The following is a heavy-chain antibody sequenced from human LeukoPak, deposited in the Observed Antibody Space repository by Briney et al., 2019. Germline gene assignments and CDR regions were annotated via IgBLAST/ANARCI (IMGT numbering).Heavy chain of an antibody. D-gene: IGHD5-12*01. J-gene: IGHJ3*02. CDR1: GYTFTSYG. CDR3: ARDYGYSGYDTPHDAFDI. Sequence: VASVKVSCKASGYTFTSYGISWMRQAPGQGLEWMGWICAYNGNTNYAQKLQGRVTMTTDTSTSTAYMELRSLRSDDTAVYYCARDYGYSGYDTPHDAFDIWGQGTMVTVSS. CDR2: ICAYNGNT. V-gene: IGHV1-18*01.